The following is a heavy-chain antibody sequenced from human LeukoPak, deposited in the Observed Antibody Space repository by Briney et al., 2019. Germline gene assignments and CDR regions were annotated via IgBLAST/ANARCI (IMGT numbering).Heavy chain of an antibody. CDR3: ARESKWSLDY. CDR2: ISRSGSTT. D-gene: IGHD1-26*01. Sequence: PGGSLRLSCAASGLTFSSYEMSWVRQAPGKGLEWVSFISRSGSTTHHADSVKGRFTISRDNAKNSLYLQMNSLRAEDTAVYYCARESKWSLDYWGQGTLVTVSS. V-gene: IGHV3-48*03. CDR1: GLTFSSYE. J-gene: IGHJ4*02.